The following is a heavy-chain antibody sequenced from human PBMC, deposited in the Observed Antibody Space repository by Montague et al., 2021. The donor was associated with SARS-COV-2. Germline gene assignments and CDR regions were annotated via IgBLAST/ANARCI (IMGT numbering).Heavy chain of an antibody. D-gene: IGHD3-3*01. Sequence: SETLSLTCTVSGGSISNYYWSWIRQPPGKGLEWIGDIYSSGTTNXNPSLQGRVTILLDTSKKQFSLRLNSVTAADTAVYYCARFDYYFDYWGQGTLVTVSS. CDR3: ARFDYYFDY. V-gene: IGHV4-59*01. CDR2: IYSSGTT. J-gene: IGHJ4*02. CDR1: GGSISNYY.